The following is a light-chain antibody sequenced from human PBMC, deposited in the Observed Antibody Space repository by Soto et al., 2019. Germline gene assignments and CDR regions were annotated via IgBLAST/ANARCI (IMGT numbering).Light chain of an antibody. V-gene: IGKV1-6*01. Sequence: AIQMTQSPSSLSATVGDRVTITCRASQGIRNDLGWYQQKPGKAPKLLIYAASSLQSGVSSRFSGSGSGTDFTHNISSLQPEDFATYYCLQDYNYPRTFGKGTKVEIK. CDR2: AAS. CDR3: LQDYNYPRT. J-gene: IGKJ1*01. CDR1: QGIRND.